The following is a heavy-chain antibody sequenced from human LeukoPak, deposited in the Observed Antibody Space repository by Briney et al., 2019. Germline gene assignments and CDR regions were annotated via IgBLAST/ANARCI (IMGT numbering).Heavy chain of an antibody. CDR1: GFTFSDYY. CDR2: ISSSGSTI. J-gene: IGHJ3*02. D-gene: IGHD1-26*01. V-gene: IGHV3-11*04. CDR3: ARPDSGSYHEAFDI. Sequence: GGSLRLSCAASGFTFSDYYMSWIRQAPGKGLEWVSYISSSGSTIYYADSVKGRFTISRDNAKNSLYLQMNSLRAEDTAVYYCARPDSGSYHEAFDIWGQGTMVTVSS.